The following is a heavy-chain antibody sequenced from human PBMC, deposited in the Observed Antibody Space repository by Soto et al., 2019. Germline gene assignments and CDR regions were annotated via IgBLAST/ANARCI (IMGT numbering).Heavy chain of an antibody. J-gene: IGHJ4*02. CDR3: AKERGAYSSGWSFDF. CDR2: ISASGSNT. CDR1: GFTFTTYA. V-gene: IGHV3-23*01. D-gene: IGHD6-19*01. Sequence: EVHLLESGGDLVQPGGSLSLSCAASGFTFTTYAMSWVRQAPGKGLERVATISASGSNTYYAESVKGRFTVSRYFSKNAVSLHMSSLRVEDTAVYYCAKERGAYSSGWSFDFWGQGALVTVSS.